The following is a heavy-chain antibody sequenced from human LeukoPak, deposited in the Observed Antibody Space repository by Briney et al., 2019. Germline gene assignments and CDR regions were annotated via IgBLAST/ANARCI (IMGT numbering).Heavy chain of an antibody. V-gene: IGHV1-8*01. D-gene: IGHD2-15*01. J-gene: IGHJ4*02. CDR3: ARGGYCSGGSCYSGGFDY. CDR1: GGTFTSYD. Sequence: ASVKVSCKASGGTFTSYDINWVRQATGQGLEWMGWMNPNSGNTGYAQKFQGRVTMTRNTSISTAYMELSSLRSEDTAVYYCARGGYCSGGSCYSGGFDYWGQGTLVTVSS. CDR2: MNPNSGNT.